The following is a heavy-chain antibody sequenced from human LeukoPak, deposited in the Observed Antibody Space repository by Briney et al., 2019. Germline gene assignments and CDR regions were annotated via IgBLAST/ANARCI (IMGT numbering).Heavy chain of an antibody. CDR2: IWFDGRQT. CDR1: GFSFSKFA. V-gene: IGHV3-33*06. CDR3: VKDQTVARTDARYYFDY. D-gene: IGHD5-12*01. Sequence: GGSLRLSCAASGFSFSKFAMHRVRQAPGKGLEWVAVIWFDGRQTFYADSVKGRFTISRDNSKNTLYLQMNSLRAEDTAFCYCVKDQTVARTDARYYFDYWGPGTLVTVSS. J-gene: IGHJ4*02.